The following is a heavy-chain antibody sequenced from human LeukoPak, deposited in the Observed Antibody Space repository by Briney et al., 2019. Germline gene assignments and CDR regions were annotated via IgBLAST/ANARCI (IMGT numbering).Heavy chain of an antibody. CDR1: GFTVSSNY. Sequence: GGSLRLSCAASGFTVSSNYMSWARQAPGKGLEWVSVIYRGGSTYYADSVKGRFTISRHNSKNTLYLQMNSLRAEDTAMYYCARESGLLGDYWGQGTLVTVSS. J-gene: IGHJ4*02. CDR2: IYRGGST. V-gene: IGHV3-53*04. D-gene: IGHD3-22*01. CDR3: ARESGLLGDY.